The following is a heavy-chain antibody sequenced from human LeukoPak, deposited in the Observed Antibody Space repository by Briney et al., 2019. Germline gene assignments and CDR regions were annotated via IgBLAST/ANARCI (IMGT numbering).Heavy chain of an antibody. CDR3: AGPSEDNYYYTMDV. CDR2: IYYSGST. CDR1: GGSISSGGYY. Sequence: PSQTLSLTCTVSGGSISSGGYYWSWIRQHPGKGLEWIGYIYYSGSTNYNPSLKSRVTISVDTSKNQFSLKVSSVTATDTAVYYCAGPSEDNYYYTMDVWGQGTPVTVSS. J-gene: IGHJ6*02. V-gene: IGHV4-30-4*08. D-gene: IGHD6-19*01.